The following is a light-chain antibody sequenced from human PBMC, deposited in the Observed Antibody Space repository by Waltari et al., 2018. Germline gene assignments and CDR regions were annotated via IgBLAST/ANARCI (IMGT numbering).Light chain of an antibody. V-gene: IGLV3-25*03. Sequence: SYALTQPPSVSVSPGQTARLTCSGDALPKQYAYWYQQKPGQAPVLVIYKDSERPSGIPERFSGSSSGTTVTLTISGVQAEDESDYYCQSADSSGSYVGFGGGTKLTVL. CDR3: QSADSSGSYVG. J-gene: IGLJ2*01. CDR2: KDS. CDR1: ALPKQY.